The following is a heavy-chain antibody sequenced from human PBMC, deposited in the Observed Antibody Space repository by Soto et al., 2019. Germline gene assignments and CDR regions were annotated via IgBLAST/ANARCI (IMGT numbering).Heavy chain of an antibody. D-gene: IGHD3-22*01. V-gene: IGHV3-30-3*01. J-gene: IGHJ6*02. CDR1: GFIFRSYA. CDR2: MSYDGSNK. CDR3: AREAYYDSSGYWPYYYYGMDV. Sequence: PGGSLRLSCAASGFIFRSYAMHWVRQAPGKGLEWVAVMSYDGSNKYYADSVKGRFTISRDKSKNTLYLQMNSLRAEDTAVYYCAREAYYDSSGYWPYYYYGMDVWGQGTTVTVSS.